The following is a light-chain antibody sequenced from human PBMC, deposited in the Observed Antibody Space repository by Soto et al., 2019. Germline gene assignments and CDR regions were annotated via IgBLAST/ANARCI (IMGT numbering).Light chain of an antibody. J-gene: IGKJ1*01. V-gene: IGKV1-5*03. Sequence: DIQLTQSPSTLSASVGDRVTITCRASQSISDSLAWYQQKPGKAPKLLIYEASNLKSGVPSRFSGSGSGTEYTLTISGLQPDDCASYYCQQYNGYWTFGQGTKVEIK. CDR2: EAS. CDR1: QSISDS. CDR3: QQYNGYWT.